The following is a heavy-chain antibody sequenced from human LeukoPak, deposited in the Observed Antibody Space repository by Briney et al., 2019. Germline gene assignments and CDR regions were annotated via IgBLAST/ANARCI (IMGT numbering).Heavy chain of an antibody. D-gene: IGHD5-12*01. J-gene: IGHJ4*02. V-gene: IGHV4-30-2*01. CDR2: IYHSGST. Sequence: SETLSLTCAVSGGSISSGSYSWSWIRQPPGKGLEWIGYIYHSGSTYYNPSLKSRVTISVDRSKNQFSLKLSSVTAADTAVYYCARDFGIVATMFDYWGQGTLVTVSS. CDR1: GGSISSGSYS. CDR3: ARDFGIVATMFDY.